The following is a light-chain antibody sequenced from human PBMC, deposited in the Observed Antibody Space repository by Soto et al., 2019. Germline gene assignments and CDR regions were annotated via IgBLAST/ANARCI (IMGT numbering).Light chain of an antibody. V-gene: IGKV1-16*01. J-gene: IGKJ1*01. CDR3: QQYNSYAWK. CDR2: AAS. CDR1: QGISTY. Sequence: DIQMTQSPSSLSASVVDRVTITFRASQGISTYLNWYQQKPGKAPKLLIYAASSLQSGVPSRFSGSGSGTEFTLTISSLQPDDFATYYCQQYNSYAWKFGQGTKVDIK.